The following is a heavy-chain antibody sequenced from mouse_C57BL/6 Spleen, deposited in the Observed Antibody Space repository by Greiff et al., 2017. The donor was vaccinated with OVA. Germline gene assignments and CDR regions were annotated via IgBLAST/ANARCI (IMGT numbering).Heavy chain of an antibody. CDR2: ISGGGGNT. Sequence: EVKLVESGGGLVKPGGSLTLSCAASGFTFSSSSMSWVRHPPSTRLSWVATISGGGGNTYYPDSVKGRFTISRDNAKNTLYLQMSSLRSEDTALYYCARQGAWFAYWGQGTLVTVSA. V-gene: IGHV5-9*01. CDR3: ARQGAWFAY. J-gene: IGHJ3*01. CDR1: GFTFSSSS.